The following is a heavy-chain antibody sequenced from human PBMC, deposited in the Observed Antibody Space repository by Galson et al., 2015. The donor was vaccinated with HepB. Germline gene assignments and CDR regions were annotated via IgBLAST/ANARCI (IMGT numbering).Heavy chain of an antibody. CDR1: GGSISSGCYY. V-gene: IGHV4-31*03. CDR3: ARGDYDILTGYSTLPDY. Sequence: TLSLTCTVSGGSISSGCYYWSWIRQHPGKGLEWIGYIYYSGSTYYNPSLKSRVTISVDTSKNQFSLKLSSVTAADTAVYYCARGDYDILTGYSTLPDYWGQGTLVTVSS. J-gene: IGHJ4*02. D-gene: IGHD3-9*01. CDR2: IYYSGST.